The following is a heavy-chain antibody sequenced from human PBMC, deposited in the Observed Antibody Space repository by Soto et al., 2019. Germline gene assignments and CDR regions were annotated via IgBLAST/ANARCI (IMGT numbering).Heavy chain of an antibody. CDR3: ARDRVHGSGSLDY. Sequence: EVQLVESGGGSVQPGESLRLSCAASEFTLSSYWMHWVRQAPGKGLVWVSRIIGDGSGANYADSAKGRFTISRDNAKNTLYLQMNSLRAEDTAVYYCARDRVHGSGSLDYWGQGILVTVSS. CDR1: EFTLSSYW. D-gene: IGHD3-10*01. CDR2: IIGDGSGA. V-gene: IGHV3-74*01. J-gene: IGHJ4*02.